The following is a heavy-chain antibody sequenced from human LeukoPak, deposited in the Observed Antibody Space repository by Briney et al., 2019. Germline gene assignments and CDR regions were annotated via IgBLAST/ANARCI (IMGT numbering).Heavy chain of an antibody. J-gene: IGHJ4*02. CDR3: ARVPYYDSSGYPYYFDY. CDR1: GGTFSSYA. Sequence: ASVKVSCXASGGTFSSYAISWVRQAPGQGLEWMGGIIPIFGTANYAQKFQVRVTITADGSSSTAYMELSSLRSEDTAVYYCARVPYYDSSGYPYYFDYWGQGTLVTVSS. CDR2: IIPIFGTA. V-gene: IGHV1-69*13. D-gene: IGHD3-22*01.